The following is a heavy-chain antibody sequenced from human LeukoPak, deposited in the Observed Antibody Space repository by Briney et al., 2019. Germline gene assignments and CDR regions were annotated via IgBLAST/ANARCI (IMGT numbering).Heavy chain of an antibody. J-gene: IGHJ6*03. V-gene: IGHV3-30*02. CDR2: IRYDGSNK. CDR3: AKDRDEGLFYYYYMDV. D-gene: IGHD5-24*01. Sequence: GGSLRLSCAASGFTFSSYGMHWVRQAPGKGLEWVAFIRYDGSNKYYADSVKGRFTISRDNSKNTLYLQMTSLRAEDTAVYYCAKDRDEGLFYYYYMDVWGKGTTVTISS. CDR1: GFTFSSYG.